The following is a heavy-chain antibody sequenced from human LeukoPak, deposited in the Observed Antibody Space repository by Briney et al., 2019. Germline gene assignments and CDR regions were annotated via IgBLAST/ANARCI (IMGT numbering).Heavy chain of an antibody. CDR1: GYTFTSYD. J-gene: IGHJ4*02. Sequence: GASVKVSCKASGYTFTSYDINWVRQATGQGLEWMGWMNPNSGNTGYAQKFQGRVTITRDTSASTAYMELSSLRSEDTAVYYCARGAPYGGNTLLDYWGQGTLVTVSS. CDR2: MNPNSGNT. CDR3: ARGAPYGGNTLLDY. V-gene: IGHV1-8*03. D-gene: IGHD4-23*01.